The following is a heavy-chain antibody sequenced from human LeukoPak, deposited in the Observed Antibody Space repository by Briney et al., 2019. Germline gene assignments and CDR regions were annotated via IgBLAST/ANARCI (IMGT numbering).Heavy chain of an antibody. J-gene: IGHJ3*02. D-gene: IGHD6-13*01. Sequence: PSETLSLTCAVYGGSFSGYYWSWIRQPPGKGLEWVGEINHSGSTNYNPSLKSRVTISVDTSKNQFSLKLSSVTAADTAVYYCAHPLIAAAGTGAFDIWGQGTMVTVSS. V-gene: IGHV4-34*01. CDR2: INHSGST. CDR3: AHPLIAAAGTGAFDI. CDR1: GGSFSGYY.